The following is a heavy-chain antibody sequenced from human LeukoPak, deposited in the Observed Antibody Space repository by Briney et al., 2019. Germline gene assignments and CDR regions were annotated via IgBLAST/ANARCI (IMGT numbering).Heavy chain of an antibody. V-gene: IGHV4-61*01. D-gene: IGHD6-13*01. CDR2: IYYSGST. Sequence: SENLSLTCTVSGGSVSSGSYYWSWIRQPPGKGLEWIGYIYYSGSTNYNPSLKSRVTISVDKSKNQFSLKLSSVTAADTAVYYCAWYRDAFDIWGQGTMVTVSS. J-gene: IGHJ3*02. CDR3: AWYRDAFDI. CDR1: GGSVSSGSYY.